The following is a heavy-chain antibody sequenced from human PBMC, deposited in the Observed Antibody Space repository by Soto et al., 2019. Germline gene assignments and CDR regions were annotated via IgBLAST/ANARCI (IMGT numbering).Heavy chain of an antibody. CDR1: GGSFSGYY. Sequence: QVQLQQLGAGLLKPSETLSLTCAVYGGSFSGYYWRWIRQPPGKGLEWIGEINHSGSTNYNPSLKSRVTISVDTSKNQSSLGLSSVTAADTAVYYCAREVVVAATPWFDPWGQGTLVTVSS. V-gene: IGHV4-34*01. CDR3: AREVVVAATPWFDP. J-gene: IGHJ5*02. D-gene: IGHD2-15*01. CDR2: INHSGST.